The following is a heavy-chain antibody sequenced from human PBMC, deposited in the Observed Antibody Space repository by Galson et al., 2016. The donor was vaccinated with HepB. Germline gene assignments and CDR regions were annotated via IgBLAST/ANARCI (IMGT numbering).Heavy chain of an antibody. V-gene: IGHV4-61*02. CDR2: IYTNG. CDR1: GGSISSASHF. J-gene: IGHJ3*02. Sequence: TLSLTCTVSGGSISSASHFWSWMRQPAGKGLEWIGRIYTNGDTEYTDYNPSLKSRVTISVDTSKNQFSLKLNSVTAADTAGYYCARTNGPGNGNFDRLFDIWGQGTMVTVSS. D-gene: IGHD1-7*01. CDR3: ARTNGPGNGNFDRLFDI.